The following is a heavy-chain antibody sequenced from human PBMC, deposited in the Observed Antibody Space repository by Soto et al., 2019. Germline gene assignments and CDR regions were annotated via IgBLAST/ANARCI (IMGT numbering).Heavy chain of an antibody. Sequence: GGSLRLSCAASGFTFSSYSMNWVRQAPGEGLGWVSYIRGVTGAISYADSVRGRFTISGDSAKNSLYLQMNSLRAEDTAVYYCTRDRLYSFDYWGHGTLVTVSS. D-gene: IGHD2-2*02. V-gene: IGHV3-48*01. CDR2: IRGVTGAI. CDR3: TRDRLYSFDY. CDR1: GFTFSSYS. J-gene: IGHJ4*01.